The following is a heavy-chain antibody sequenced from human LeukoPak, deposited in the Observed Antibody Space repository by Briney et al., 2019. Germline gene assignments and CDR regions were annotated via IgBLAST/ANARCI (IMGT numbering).Heavy chain of an antibody. D-gene: IGHD3-22*01. J-gene: IGHJ4*02. CDR2: INPSGGST. Sequence: GASVKVSCKASGYTFTSYYMHWVRQAPGQGLEWMGIINPSGGSTSYAQKFQGRVTMTRDTSTSTVYMELSSLRSEDTAVYHCARDRREFYYDSSGYLDYWGQGTLVTVSS. CDR1: GYTFTSYY. V-gene: IGHV1-46*01. CDR3: ARDRREFYYDSSGYLDY.